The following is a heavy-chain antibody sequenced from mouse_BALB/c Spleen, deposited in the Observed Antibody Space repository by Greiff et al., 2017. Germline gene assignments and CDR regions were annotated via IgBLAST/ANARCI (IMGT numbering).Heavy chain of an antibody. CDR3: AYRYDGNDY. J-gene: IGHJ2*01. Sequence: EVQLQQTGPELVKPGASVKISCKASGYSFTDYIMLWVKQSHGKSLEWIGNINPYYGSTSYNLKFKGKATLTVDKSSSTAYMQLNSLTSEDSAVYYCAYRYDGNDYWGQGTTLTVSS. CDR2: INPYYGST. CDR1: GYSFTDYI. V-gene: IGHV1-39*01. D-gene: IGHD2-14*01.